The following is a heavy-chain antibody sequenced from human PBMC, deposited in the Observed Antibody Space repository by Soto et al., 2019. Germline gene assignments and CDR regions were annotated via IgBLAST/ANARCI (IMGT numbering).Heavy chain of an antibody. CDR3: ARVRTYYYDSSGYYLDY. D-gene: IGHD3-22*01. J-gene: IGHJ4*02. Sequence: LSLTCTVCGGSISSYYWSWIRQPPGKGLEWIGYIYYSGSTNYNPSLKSRVTISVDTSKNQFSLKLSSVTAADTAVYYCARVRTYYYDSSGYYLDYWGQGTLVTV. CDR2: IYYSGST. V-gene: IGHV4-59*01. CDR1: GGSISSYY.